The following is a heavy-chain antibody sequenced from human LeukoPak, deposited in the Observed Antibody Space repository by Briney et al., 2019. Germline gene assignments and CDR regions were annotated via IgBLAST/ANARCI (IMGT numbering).Heavy chain of an antibody. CDR1: GFTVSSNY. CDR2: IYNAGDR. CDR3: AIVDTAMVRYYYGMDV. J-gene: IGHJ6*02. V-gene: IGHV3-53*01. D-gene: IGHD5-18*01. Sequence: GGSLRLSCSASGFTVSSNYMSWVRQAPGKGLEWVSVIYNAGDRYYADSVKGRFTISRDSSKNTLYLQVNSLRAEDTAVYYCAIVDTAMVRYYYGMDVWGQGTTVTVSS.